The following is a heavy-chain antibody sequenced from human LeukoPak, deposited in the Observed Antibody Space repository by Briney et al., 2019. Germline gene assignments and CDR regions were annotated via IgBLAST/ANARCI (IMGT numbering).Heavy chain of an antibody. D-gene: IGHD6-19*01. CDR1: GGSLSDNY. CDR2: VYSGGGT. V-gene: IGHV4-4*09. Sequence: SETLSLTCTVSGGSLSDNYWVWLRQPPGRGLEWVGYVYSGGGTSYNPSLKSRVTISVDTSQHRFSLKLTSVTAADTAVYYCARWRFAVPGTVWFDPWGQGTLVTVSS. CDR3: ARWRFAVPGTVWFDP. J-gene: IGHJ5*02.